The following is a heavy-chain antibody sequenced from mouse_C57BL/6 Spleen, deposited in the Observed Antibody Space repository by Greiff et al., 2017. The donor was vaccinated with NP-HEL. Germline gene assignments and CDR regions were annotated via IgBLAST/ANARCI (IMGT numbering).Heavy chain of an antibody. D-gene: IGHD2-4*01. Sequence: QVQLKQPGAELVMPGASVKLSCKASGYTFTSYWMHWVKQRPGPGLEWIGEIDPSDSYTNYNQKFKGKSTLTVDKSSSTAYMQLSSLTSEDSAVYYCAREGDYDGGAPWFAYWGQGTLVTVSA. CDR3: AREGDYDGGAPWFAY. V-gene: IGHV1-69*01. CDR1: GYTFTSYW. J-gene: IGHJ3*01. CDR2: IDPSDSYT.